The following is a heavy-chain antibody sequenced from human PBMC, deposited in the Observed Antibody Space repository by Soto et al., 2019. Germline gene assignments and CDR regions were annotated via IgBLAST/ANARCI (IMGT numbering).Heavy chain of an antibody. Sequence: ASVKVSCKASGYIFTNYARHWVRQAPGQRLEWMGWINAANGNTKYSQKFQGRVTITTDTSASTAYMELSRLRSDDTAVYYCARDPGIAVAGTLGHNWFDPWGQGTLVTVSS. CDR2: INAANGNT. V-gene: IGHV1-3*01. J-gene: IGHJ5*02. CDR3: ARDPGIAVAGTLGHNWFDP. CDR1: GYIFTNYA. D-gene: IGHD6-19*01.